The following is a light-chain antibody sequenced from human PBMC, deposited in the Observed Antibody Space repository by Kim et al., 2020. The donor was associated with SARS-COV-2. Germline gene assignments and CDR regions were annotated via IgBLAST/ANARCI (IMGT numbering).Light chain of an antibody. CDR1: QGIGNS. J-gene: IGKJ1*01. Sequence: DILMTQSPSSVSASVGDRVTITCRASQGIGNSLAWFQQKPGKAPRSLIYAASSLQRGVPSIFSGSGSGIGFTLTISSLQPEDFATYYCQQYRDFPHTFGQGTKVDIK. CDR3: QQYRDFPHT. CDR2: AAS. V-gene: IGKV1-16*01.